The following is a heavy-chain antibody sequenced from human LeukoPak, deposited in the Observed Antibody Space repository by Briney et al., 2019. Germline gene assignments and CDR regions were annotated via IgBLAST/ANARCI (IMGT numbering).Heavy chain of an antibody. J-gene: IGHJ4*02. CDR3: VRLRRNSDRSGYYYYYDY. CDR2: ISVRSNYR. V-gene: IGHV3-21*01. Sequence: GGSLTLSCAASGYTFSDFSVNWVRQAPGKGLGWVSSISVRSNYRYYADSVRGRFTISRDDARDSLFLQMTSLRAEDPAVYFCVRLRRNSDRSGYYYYYDYWGQGTLVTVSS. CDR1: GYTFSDFS. D-gene: IGHD3-22*01.